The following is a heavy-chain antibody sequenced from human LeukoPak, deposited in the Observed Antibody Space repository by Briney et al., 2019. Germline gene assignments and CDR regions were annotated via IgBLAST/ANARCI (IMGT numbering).Heavy chain of an antibody. V-gene: IGHV1-2*02. CDR1: GYTFTGYY. D-gene: IGHD3-10*01. CDR2: INPNSGGT. Sequence: ASVKVSCKASGYTFTGYYMHWVRQAPGQGLEWMGWINPNSGGTNYAQKFQGRVTMTRDTSISTAYMELRRLRSDDTAVYYCARDYYGSGPLYYYGMDVWGQGTTVTVSS. J-gene: IGHJ6*02. CDR3: ARDYYGSGPLYYYGMDV.